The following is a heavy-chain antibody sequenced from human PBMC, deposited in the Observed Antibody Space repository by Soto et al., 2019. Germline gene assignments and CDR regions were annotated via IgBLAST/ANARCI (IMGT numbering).Heavy chain of an antibody. CDR2: IYYSGST. J-gene: IGHJ6*03. D-gene: IGHD3-10*01. V-gene: IGHV4-39*01. CDR3: ARLGPLWFGEYYYYYMDV. CDR1: GGSISSSSYY. Sequence: SETLSLTCTVSGGSISSSSYYWGWIRQPPGKGQEWIGSIYYSGSTYYNPSLKSRVTISVDTSKNQFSLKLSSVTAADTAVYYCARLGPLWFGEYYYYYMDVWGKGTTVTVSS.